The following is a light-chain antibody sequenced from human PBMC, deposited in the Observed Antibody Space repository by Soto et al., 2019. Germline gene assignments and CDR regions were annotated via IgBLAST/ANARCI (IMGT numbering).Light chain of an antibody. CDR1: SDISLYNY. CDR3: CSYAGSSTHYV. Sequence: QSALTQPPSASGSLGQSVTISCSGSDISLYNYVSWYQQVPGKAPKLLIFEVLKRPSGVPDRFSGSKSGSTASLTISGLQAEDEADYFCCSYAGSSTHYVFGTGTKVTVL. V-gene: IGLV2-8*01. J-gene: IGLJ1*01. CDR2: EVL.